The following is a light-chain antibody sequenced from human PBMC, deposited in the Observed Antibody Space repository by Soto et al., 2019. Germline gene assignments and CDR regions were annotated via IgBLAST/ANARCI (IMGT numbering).Light chain of an antibody. J-gene: IGLJ1*01. CDR1: SSDVGAYNF. CDR3: SSYTSSSTHV. V-gene: IGLV2-14*03. CDR2: DVS. Sequence: QSALTQPASVSGSPGQSITISCTGTSSDVGAYNFVSWYQQHPGKVPKLMIFDVSSRPSGVSDRFSGSKSGNPASLTISGLPAEDARDYSCSSYTSSSTHVFGSGTKVTVL.